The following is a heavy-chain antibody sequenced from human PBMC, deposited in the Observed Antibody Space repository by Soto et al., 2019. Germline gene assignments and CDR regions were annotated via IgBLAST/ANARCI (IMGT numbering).Heavy chain of an antibody. CDR1: GFPFDDFA. J-gene: IGHJ6*02. Sequence: GGSLRLSCTGSGFPFDDFAINWVRQAPGKGLEWVGLIRNQSYQETTEYAAAVKGRFTISRDNAKNSLYLQMNSLRDEDTAVYYCARAGLNWSFYYYYGMDVWGQGTTVTVSS. V-gene: IGHV3-49*04. D-gene: IGHD1-20*01. CDR2: IRNQSYQETT. CDR3: ARAGLNWSFYYYYGMDV.